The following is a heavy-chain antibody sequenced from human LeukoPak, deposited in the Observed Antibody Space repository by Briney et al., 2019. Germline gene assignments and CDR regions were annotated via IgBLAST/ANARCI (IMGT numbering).Heavy chain of an antibody. Sequence: GSSVKVSCKASGGTFSSYAISWVRQAPGQGLEWMGGIIPIFGTANYAQKFQGRVTITADESTSTAYMELSSLRSEDTAVYYCAGDGDYFHAAGYWGQGTLVTVPS. D-gene: IGHD4-17*01. CDR2: IIPIFGTA. CDR1: GGTFSSYA. V-gene: IGHV1-69*01. J-gene: IGHJ4*02. CDR3: AGDGDYFHAAGY.